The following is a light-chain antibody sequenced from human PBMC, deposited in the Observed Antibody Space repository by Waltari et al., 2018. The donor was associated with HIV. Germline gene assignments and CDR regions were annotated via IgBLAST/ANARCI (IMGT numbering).Light chain of an antibody. CDR1: QIGSKS. CDR2: YDS. V-gene: IGLV3-21*04. J-gene: IGLJ2*01. Sequence: SYVLTQPPSLSVAPGKTATINCETKQIGSKSVHWYKQRPGQAPVVIISYDSDRASGIPERFSGANSGNTATLTISRAEAGDEADYFCQVWDSGSDHPVFGGGTKLTVL. CDR3: QVWDSGSDHPV.